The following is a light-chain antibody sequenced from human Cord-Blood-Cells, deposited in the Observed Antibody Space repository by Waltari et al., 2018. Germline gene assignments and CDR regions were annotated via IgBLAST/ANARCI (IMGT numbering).Light chain of an antibody. CDR1: ALPKQY. Sequence: SYELTQPPSVSVSPGQTARITCSGDALPKQYAYWYQQKPGQAPVLVIYKDSERPSGIPERFSGSSSGKTVTCTISGVQAEDEADYYCQSADSSGTYPVFGGGTKLTVL. J-gene: IGLJ3*02. V-gene: IGLV3-25*02. CDR3: QSADSSGTYPV. CDR2: KDS.